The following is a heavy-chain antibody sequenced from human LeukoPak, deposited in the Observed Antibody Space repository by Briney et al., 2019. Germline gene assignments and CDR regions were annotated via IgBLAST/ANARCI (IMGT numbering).Heavy chain of an antibody. CDR2: ISSSGSTI. CDR1: GITFSSYE. J-gene: IGHJ6*02. CDR3: ARDKSDGDYVPYYYYGMDV. Sequence: GGSLRLSCAASGITFSSYEMNWVRQAPGEGLEWVSYISSSGSTIYYADSVKGRFTISRDNAKNSLYLQMNSLRAEDTAVYYCARDKSDGDYVPYYYYGMDVWGQGTTVTVSS. V-gene: IGHV3-48*03. D-gene: IGHD4-17*01.